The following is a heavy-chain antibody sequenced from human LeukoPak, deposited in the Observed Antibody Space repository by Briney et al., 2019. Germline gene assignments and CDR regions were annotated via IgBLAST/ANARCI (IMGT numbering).Heavy chain of an antibody. CDR2: ISYDGSNK. CDR1: GFTLSSYA. J-gene: IGHJ4*02. D-gene: IGHD6-19*01. V-gene: IGHV3-30*04. Sequence: GGSLRLSCAASGFTLSSYAMHWVRQAPGKGLEWVAVISYDGSNKYYADSVKGRFTISRDNSKNTLYLQMNSLRAEDTAVYYCARNPLYSSGWYQGNFDYWGQGALVTVSS. CDR3: ARNPLYSSGWYQGNFDY.